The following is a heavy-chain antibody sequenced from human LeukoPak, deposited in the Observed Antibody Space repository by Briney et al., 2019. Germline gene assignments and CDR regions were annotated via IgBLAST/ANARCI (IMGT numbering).Heavy chain of an antibody. CDR3: ARGAWTDY. V-gene: IGHV4-34*01. CDR2: INHSGST. J-gene: IGHJ4*02. Sequence: SETLSLTCAVYGGSFSGYYWSWIRQPPGKGLEWIGEINHSGSTNYNPSLKSRVTISVDTSKNQFSLKLSSVTAADTVVYYCARGAWTDYWGQGTLVTVSS. D-gene: IGHD1-1*01. CDR1: GGSFSGYY.